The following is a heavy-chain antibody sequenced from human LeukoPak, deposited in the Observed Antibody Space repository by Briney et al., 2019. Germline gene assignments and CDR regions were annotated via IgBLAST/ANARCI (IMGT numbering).Heavy chain of an antibody. V-gene: IGHV3-23*01. CDR2: ISGSAYST. Sequence: GGSLRLSCVASGLTFGSYAMSWVRQAPGKGLEWVSSISGSAYSTYYADSVKGRFTISRDNSKNTLYLQMNSLRAEDTAVYYCAKGGITIFGVDYWGQGTLVTVSS. CDR1: GLTFGSYA. J-gene: IGHJ4*02. CDR3: AKGGITIFGVDY. D-gene: IGHD3-3*01.